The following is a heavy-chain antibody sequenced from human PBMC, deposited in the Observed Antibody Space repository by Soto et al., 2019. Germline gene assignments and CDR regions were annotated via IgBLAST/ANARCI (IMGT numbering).Heavy chain of an antibody. CDR1: GFTFSNYW. D-gene: IGHD2-15*01. J-gene: IGHJ4*02. V-gene: IGHV3-7*01. Sequence: VGSLRLSCAASGFTFSNYWMTCVRQAPGKGLEWVANIKEDGSEKHYVDSVKGRFTISRDNAKNSLYLQMNSLRVEDTAVYFCSRDVVVGAKALNYWGQGALVTVSS. CDR2: IKEDGSEK. CDR3: SRDVVVGAKALNY.